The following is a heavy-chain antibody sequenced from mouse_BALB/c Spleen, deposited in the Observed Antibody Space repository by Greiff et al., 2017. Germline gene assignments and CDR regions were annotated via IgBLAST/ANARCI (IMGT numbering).Heavy chain of an antibody. J-gene: IGHJ4*01. CDR3: ARFIYYDYDDYAMDY. CDR2: IYPGGGYT. Sequence: VQLQQSGAELVRPGTSVKISCKASGYTFTNYWLGWVKQRPGHGLEWIGDIYPGGGYTNYNEKFKGKATLTADTSSSTAYMQLSSLTSEDSAVYFCARFIYYDYDDYAMDYWGQGTSVTVSA. D-gene: IGHD2-4*01. CDR1: GYTFTNYW. V-gene: IGHV1-63*02.